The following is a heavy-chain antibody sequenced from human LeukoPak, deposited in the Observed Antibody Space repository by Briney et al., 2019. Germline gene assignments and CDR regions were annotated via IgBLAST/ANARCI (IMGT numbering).Heavy chain of an antibody. V-gene: IGHV3-23*01. Sequence: GGSLRLSCAASGFTFSGYAMTWVRQAPGKGLEWVSGISASGDRIYYADSVKGRLTISRDNSRNTLYLQMNSLRAEDTAVYYCAKDRLGSHWGQGTLVTVSS. D-gene: IGHD3-16*01. CDR3: AKDRLGSH. CDR1: GFTFSGYA. CDR2: ISASGDRI. J-gene: IGHJ4*02.